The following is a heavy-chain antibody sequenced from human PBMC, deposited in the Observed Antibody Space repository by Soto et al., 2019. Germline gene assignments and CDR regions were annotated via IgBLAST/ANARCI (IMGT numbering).Heavy chain of an antibody. D-gene: IGHD2-8*02. CDR3: ATPLPHCTGDICQPIPLGF. V-gene: IGHV3-23*01. CDR2: ISASGGYT. J-gene: IGHJ4*02. Sequence: GSRRLPWGAREVSCSKWPMNRGRQAPGKGLEGVSTISASGGYTYYADSVKGRFTISRDDSKNTLHLQMDTLRPEDTAAYFCATPLPHCTGDICQPIPLGFWGQGALVTVSS. CDR1: EVSCSKWP.